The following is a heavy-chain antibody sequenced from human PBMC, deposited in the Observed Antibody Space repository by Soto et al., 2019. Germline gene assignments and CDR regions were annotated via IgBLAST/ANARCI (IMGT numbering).Heavy chain of an antibody. CDR1: GFTFSSYE. Sequence: EVQLVESGGGLVQPGGSLRLSCAASGFTFSSYEMNWVRQAPGKGLEWVSYISSSGSTIYYADSVKGRFTISRDNAKNSLYLQMNSLRAEDTALYYCAKAQYSGSNRRGYYYYYGMDVWGQGTTVTVSS. CDR3: AKAQYSGSNRRGYYYYYGMDV. D-gene: IGHD1-26*01. J-gene: IGHJ6*02. CDR2: ISSSGSTI. V-gene: IGHV3-48*03.